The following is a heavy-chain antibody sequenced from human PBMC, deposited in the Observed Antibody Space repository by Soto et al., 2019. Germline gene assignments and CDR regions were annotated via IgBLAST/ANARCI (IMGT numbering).Heavy chain of an antibody. J-gene: IGHJ4*02. CDR3: ARVRYYYDSSGSDY. CDR2: INPSGGST. CDR1: GYIFTSYY. Sequence: GASVKVSCKASGYIFTSYYMHWVRQAPGQGLEWMGIINPSGGSTSYAQKFQGRVTMTTDTSTSTAYMELRSLRSDDTAVYYCARVRYYYDSSGSDYWGQGTLVTVSS. V-gene: IGHV1-46*01. D-gene: IGHD3-22*01.